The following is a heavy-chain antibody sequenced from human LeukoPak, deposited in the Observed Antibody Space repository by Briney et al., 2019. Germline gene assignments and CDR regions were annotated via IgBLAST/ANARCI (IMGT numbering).Heavy chain of an antibody. V-gene: IGHV1-18*01. J-gene: IGHJ5*02. CDR2: ISAYNGNT. Sequence: ASVKVSCKASGYTFTSYAFRWVRQAPGQGLEWMGWISAYNGNTNYAQKLQGRVTMTTDTSTSTAYMEPRSLRSDDTAVYYCAREGAYCSSTSCHIQNWFDPWGQGTLVTVSS. CDR1: GYTFTSYA. D-gene: IGHD2-2*01. CDR3: AREGAYCSSTSCHIQNWFDP.